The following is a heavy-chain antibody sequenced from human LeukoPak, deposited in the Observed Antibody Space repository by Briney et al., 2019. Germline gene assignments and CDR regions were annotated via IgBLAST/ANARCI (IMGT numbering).Heavy chain of an antibody. J-gene: IGHJ3*02. V-gene: IGHV3-21*01. CDR1: GLTPSRCG. CDR2: ISGSGEGT. CDR3: ARPSFGVVMHDAFDI. Sequence: PGGSLRLSCAASGLTPSRCGMSWVRQAPGKGLEWVSAISGSGEGTYYADSVKGRFTISRDNAKNSLYLQMTSLRAEATAVYYCARPSFGVVMHDAFDIWGQGTMVTVSS. D-gene: IGHD3-3*01.